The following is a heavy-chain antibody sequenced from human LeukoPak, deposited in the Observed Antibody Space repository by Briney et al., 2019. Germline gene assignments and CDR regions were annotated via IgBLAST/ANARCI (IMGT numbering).Heavy chain of an antibody. CDR2: IIPIFGTA. CDR3: AREAAAGPYFDY. J-gene: IGHJ4*02. V-gene: IGHV1-69*13. Sequence: SVKVSCKASGGTFSSYTISWVRQAPGQGLEWMGGIIPIFGTANYAQKFQGRVTITADESTSTAYMELSSLRSEDTAVYYCAREAAAGPYFDYWGQGTLVTVSS. CDR1: GGTFSSYT. D-gene: IGHD6-13*01.